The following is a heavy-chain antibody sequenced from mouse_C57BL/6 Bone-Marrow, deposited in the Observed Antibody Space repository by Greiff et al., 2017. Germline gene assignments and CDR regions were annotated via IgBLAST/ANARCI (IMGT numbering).Heavy chain of an antibody. CDR3: ARNNYVGWYLDV. Sequence: QVQLQQPGAELVMPGASVKLSCKASGYTFTSYWMHWVKQRPGQGLEWIGEIDPSDSYTNYNQKFKGKSTLTVDKSSSTAYMQLSSLTSEDSAVYYCARNNYVGWYLDVWGTGTTVTVSS. J-gene: IGHJ1*03. D-gene: IGHD1-3*01. CDR1: GYTFTSYW. V-gene: IGHV1-69*01. CDR2: IDPSDSYT.